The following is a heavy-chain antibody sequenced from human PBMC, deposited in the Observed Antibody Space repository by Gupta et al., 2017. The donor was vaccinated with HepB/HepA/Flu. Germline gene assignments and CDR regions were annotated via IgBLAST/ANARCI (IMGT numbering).Heavy chain of an antibody. CDR2: IYYSGST. Sequence: QLQVQESGPGLVKPSETLSLSCIVSGGSISSSNYYWGWIRQPPGKGLEWIGSIYYSGSTYYNPSLKSRVTISVDMSKNQFFLKLSSVTAADTALYYCARLNYDFWSGPETYYMDVWGKGTTVTVAS. CDR3: ARLNYDFWSGPETYYMDV. V-gene: IGHV4-39*01. J-gene: IGHJ6*03. CDR1: GGSISSSNYY. D-gene: IGHD3-3*01.